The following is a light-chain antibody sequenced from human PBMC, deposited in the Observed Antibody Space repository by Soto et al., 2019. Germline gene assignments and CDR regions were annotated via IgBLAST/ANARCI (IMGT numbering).Light chain of an antibody. J-gene: IGKJ1*01. CDR2: GAS. CDR3: QQYGSSPPT. V-gene: IGKV3-20*01. Sequence: EIVLTQSPATLSLSPGERATLSCRASQSVSSYLAWYQQKPGQAPRLLIYGASSRATGIPDRFSGSGSGTDFTLTISRLEPEDFAVYYCQQYGSSPPTFGQGTKVDNK. CDR1: QSVSSY.